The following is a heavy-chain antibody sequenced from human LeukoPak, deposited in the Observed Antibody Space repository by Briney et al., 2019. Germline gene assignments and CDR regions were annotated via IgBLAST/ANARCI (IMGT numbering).Heavy chain of an antibody. V-gene: IGHV3-66*01. CDR1: GFXVSNNY. D-gene: IGHD3-10*01. CDR2: IYSGGST. Sequence: GGSLRLSCAASGFXVSNNYISWVRQAPGKGLEWVSIIYSGGSTYYAESVKGRFTISRDNSKNTVYLQMKSLRAEDTAVYYCARDFGGIGHFDYWGQRTLVTVSS. CDR3: ARDFGGIGHFDY. J-gene: IGHJ4*02.